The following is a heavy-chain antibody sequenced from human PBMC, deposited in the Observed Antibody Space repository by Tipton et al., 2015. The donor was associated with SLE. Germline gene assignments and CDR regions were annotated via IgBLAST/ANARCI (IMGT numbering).Heavy chain of an antibody. D-gene: IGHD2-15*01. CDR2: IDHSGVT. CDR3: ARDRGRTRRGFDY. CDR1: GGSFIGSY. J-gene: IGHJ4*02. Sequence: TLSLTCAVYGGSFIGSYWTWIRQSPGKGLEWIGEIDHSGVTHYNPSLRGRVTISIDTSKNQFSLKLTSVTAADTGVYYCARDRGRTRRGFDYWGQGTLVTVSS. V-gene: IGHV4-34*01.